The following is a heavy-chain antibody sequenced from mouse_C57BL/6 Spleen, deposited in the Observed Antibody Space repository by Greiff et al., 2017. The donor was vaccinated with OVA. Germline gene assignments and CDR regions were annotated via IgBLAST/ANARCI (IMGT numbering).Heavy chain of an antibody. Sequence: VQLQQSGPELVKPGASVKISCKASGYAFSITWMNWVKQRPGKGLEWIGRIYPGDGDTNYNGKFKGKATLTADKSSSTAYMQLSSLTSEDSAVYFCARGYYGSSYGYYFDYWGQGTTLTVSS. CDR3: ARGYYGSSYGYYFDY. CDR1: GYAFSITW. J-gene: IGHJ2*01. CDR2: IYPGDGDT. D-gene: IGHD1-1*01. V-gene: IGHV1-82*01.